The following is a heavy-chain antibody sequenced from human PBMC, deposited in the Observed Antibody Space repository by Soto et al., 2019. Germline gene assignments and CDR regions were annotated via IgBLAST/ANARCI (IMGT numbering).Heavy chain of an antibody. D-gene: IGHD3-10*01. V-gene: IGHV4-59*12. CDR2: IYYSGST. J-gene: IGHJ5*02. CDR1: GGSISSYY. Sequence: SETLSLTCTVSGGSISSYYWSWIRQPPWKGLEWIGYIYYSGSTNYTPSLKSRVTISVDTSKNQFSLKLSSVTAADTAVYYCARNRIRVWFGELSYFDPWGQGTLVTVSS. CDR3: ARNRIRVWFGELSYFDP.